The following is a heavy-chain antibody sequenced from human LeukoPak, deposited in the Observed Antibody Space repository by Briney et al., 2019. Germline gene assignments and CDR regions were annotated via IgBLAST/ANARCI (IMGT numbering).Heavy chain of an antibody. V-gene: IGHV3-7*01. CDR1: GFTFSSYW. CDR3: ASDLKSGSYSRYYYYMDV. J-gene: IGHJ6*03. CDR2: IKQDGSEK. D-gene: IGHD1-26*01. Sequence: PGGSLRLSCAASGFTFSSYWMSWVRHAPGKGLEWVANIKQDGSEKYYVDSVKGRFTISRNNAKNSLYLQMNSLRAEDTAVYYCASDLKSGSYSRYYYYMDVWGKGTTVTVSS.